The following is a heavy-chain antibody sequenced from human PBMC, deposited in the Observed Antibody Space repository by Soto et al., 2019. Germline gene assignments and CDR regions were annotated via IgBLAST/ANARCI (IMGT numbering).Heavy chain of an antibody. J-gene: IGHJ4*02. Sequence: QVQLVESGGGVVQPGRSLRLSCAASGFIFNSYGMHWIRQAPGKGLEGVAVISYDGSNRFYADSVKGRFTISRDNSNNTLYLQMNSLRGDATAVYYCARGVRGVATIAIGFYLDYWGQGTLVTTSS. CDR1: GFIFNSYG. CDR3: ARGVRGVATIAIGFYLDY. V-gene: IGHV3-30*03. CDR2: ISYDGSNR. D-gene: IGHD5-12*01.